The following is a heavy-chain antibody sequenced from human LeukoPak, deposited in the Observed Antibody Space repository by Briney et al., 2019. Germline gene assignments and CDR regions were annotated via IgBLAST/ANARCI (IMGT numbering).Heavy chain of an antibody. V-gene: IGHV1-69*05. CDR2: IIPIFGTA. CDR1: GGTFSSYA. CDR3: ALLGRRGSSGYYFPFDY. J-gene: IGHJ4*01. D-gene: IGHD3-22*01. Sequence: GASVKVSCTASGGTFSSYAISWVRQAPGQGLEWMGGIIPIFGTANYAQKFQGRVTITTDESTSTAYLELSSLRSEDTAVYYCALLGRRGSSGYYFPFDYWGQGTLVTVSS.